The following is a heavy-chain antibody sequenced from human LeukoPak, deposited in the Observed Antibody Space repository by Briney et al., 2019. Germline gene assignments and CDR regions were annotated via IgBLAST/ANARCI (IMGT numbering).Heavy chain of an antibody. J-gene: IGHJ6*02. V-gene: IGHV5-51*03. CDR1: GYTFASYW. Sequence: GGSLEISLHCSGYTFASYWIGWVAQIPGKGLGGMGILYPVDSDHRYSPSFQGQLTISADNSISASYLQSSSLKASDTAMYYCARLGYCSGGSCDTPYSYGMDVCGQGTTVTVS. CDR2: LYPVDSDH. D-gene: IGHD2-15*01. CDR3: ARLGYCSGGSCDTPYSYGMDV.